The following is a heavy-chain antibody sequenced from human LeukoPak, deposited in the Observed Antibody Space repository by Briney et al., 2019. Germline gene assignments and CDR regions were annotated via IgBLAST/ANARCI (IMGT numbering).Heavy chain of an antibody. CDR1: GFTFTTYW. Sequence: GGSLRLSCAASGFTFTTYWMHWVRQAPGKGLVWVSHINSDGSITSYADSVKGRFTISRGNAKNTLYLQMNSLRAEDTAVYYCARDAVDTANAVWGQGTTVTVSS. CDR3: ARDAVDTANAV. D-gene: IGHD5-18*01. V-gene: IGHV3-74*01. CDR2: INSDGSIT. J-gene: IGHJ6*02.